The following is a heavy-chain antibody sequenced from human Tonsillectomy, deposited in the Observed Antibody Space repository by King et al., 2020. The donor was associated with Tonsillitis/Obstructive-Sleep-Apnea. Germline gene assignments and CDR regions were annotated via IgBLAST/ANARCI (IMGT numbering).Heavy chain of an antibody. J-gene: IGHJ2*01. CDR2: IYPGDSDT. CDR1: GYSFTSYW. CDR3: ARQGPPEGSSTSCKGNWYFDL. Sequence: QLVQSGAEVKKPGESLKISCKGSGYSFTSYWIGWVRQMPGKGLEWMGIIYPGDSDTRYSPSFQGQVTISADKSISTAYLQWSSLKASDTAMYYCARQGPPEGSSTSCKGNWYFDLWGRGTLVTVSS. V-gene: IGHV5-51*01. D-gene: IGHD2-2*01.